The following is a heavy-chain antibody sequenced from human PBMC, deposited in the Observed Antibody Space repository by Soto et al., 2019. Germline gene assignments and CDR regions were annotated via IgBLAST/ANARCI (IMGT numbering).Heavy chain of an antibody. D-gene: IGHD6-19*01. CDR2: ISWNSGSI. CDR3: AKGRVAGIRYFDY. V-gene: IGHV3-9*01. J-gene: IGHJ4*02. CDR1: GFTVDDYA. Sequence: GWALRLSCAASGFTVDDYAMHWVRQAPGKGLEWASGISWNSGSIGYADSVKGRFTISRDNAKNSLYLQMNSLRAEDTALYYCAKGRVAGIRYFDYWGQVTLVTVSS.